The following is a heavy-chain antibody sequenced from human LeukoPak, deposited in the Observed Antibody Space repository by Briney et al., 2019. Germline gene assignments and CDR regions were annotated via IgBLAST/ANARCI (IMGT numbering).Heavy chain of an antibody. V-gene: IGHV3-23*01. J-gene: IGHJ4*02. Sequence: GGSLRLSCAAYGFTFSSYAMSWVRQAPGKGLEWVSAISGSGGSTYYADSVKGRFTISRDNSKNTLYLQMNSLRAEDTAVYYCAKAHPRTYYYDSSGYYLSGDFDYWGQGTLVTVSS. D-gene: IGHD3-22*01. CDR1: GFTFSSYA. CDR3: AKAHPRTYYYDSSGYYLSGDFDY. CDR2: ISGSGGST.